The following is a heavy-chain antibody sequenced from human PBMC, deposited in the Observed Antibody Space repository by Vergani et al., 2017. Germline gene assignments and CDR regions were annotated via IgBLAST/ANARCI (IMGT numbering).Heavy chain of an antibody. CDR2: IIPILGIA. Sequence: QVQLVQSGAEVKKPGSSVKVSCKASGGTFSSYTISWVRPAPGQGLEWMGRIIPILGIANYAQKFQGRVTITADKSTSTAYMELSSLRSEDTAVYYCASALEYSSSWLQAWGQGTLVTVSS. CDR1: GGTFSSYT. D-gene: IGHD6-6*01. J-gene: IGHJ5*02. V-gene: IGHV1-69*02. CDR3: ASALEYSSSWLQA.